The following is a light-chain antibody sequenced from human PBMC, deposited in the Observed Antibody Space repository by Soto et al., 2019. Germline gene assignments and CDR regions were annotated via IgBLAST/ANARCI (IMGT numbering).Light chain of an antibody. V-gene: IGKV1-9*01. CDR1: QGIGSY. CDR2: AAS. CDR3: QQLNSYPT. Sequence: DIPLTQSPSFLSASVGDRVTITCRASQGIGSYLGWYQQKPGKAPKLLIFAASTLLTGVPLRFSGSGSGTEFTLIISSLQPEDFATYYCQQLNSYPTFGPGTKVEIK. J-gene: IGKJ3*01.